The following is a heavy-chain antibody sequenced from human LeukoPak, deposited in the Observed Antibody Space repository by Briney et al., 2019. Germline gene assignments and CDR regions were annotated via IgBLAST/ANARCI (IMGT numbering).Heavy chain of an antibody. V-gene: IGHV3-23*01. CDR2: ISGSGGST. J-gene: IGHJ6*03. CDR1: GFTFSSYA. Sequence: PGGSLRLSCAASGFTFSSYAMSWVRQAPGKGLEWVSAISGSGGSTYYADSVKGRFTISRDNSKNTLYLQMNSLRAEDTAVYYCAKARSYRYYYYYMDVWGKGTTVTVSS. D-gene: IGHD1-26*01. CDR3: AKARSYRYYYYYMDV.